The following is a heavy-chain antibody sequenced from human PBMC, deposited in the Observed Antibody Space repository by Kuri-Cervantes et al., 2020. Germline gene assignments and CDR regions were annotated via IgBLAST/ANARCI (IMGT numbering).Heavy chain of an antibody. J-gene: IGHJ4*02. Sequence: GESLKISCAASGFTVSSNYMSWVRQAPGKGLEWVANIKQDGSEKYYVDSVKGRFTISRDNSKNTLYLQMNSLRAEDTAVYYCAREGGGRSIAARPLDYWGQGTLVTVSS. V-gene: IGHV3-7*01. D-gene: IGHD6-6*01. CDR1: GFTVSSNY. CDR3: AREGGGRSIAARPLDY. CDR2: IKQDGSEK.